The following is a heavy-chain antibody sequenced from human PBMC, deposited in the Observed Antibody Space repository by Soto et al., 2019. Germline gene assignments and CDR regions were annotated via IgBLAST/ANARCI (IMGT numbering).Heavy chain of an antibody. J-gene: IGHJ4*02. D-gene: IGHD4-17*01. V-gene: IGHV3-48*01. CDR1: GFTFSSYS. Sequence: EVQLVESGGGLVQPGGSLRLSCAASGFTFSSYSMNWVRQAPGKGLEWVSYISSSSSTIYYADSVKGRFTISRDNAKNSLYLQMNSLRAEDTAVYYCARENYGDADDYWVQGTLVTVSS. CDR3: ARENYGDADDY. CDR2: ISSSSSTI.